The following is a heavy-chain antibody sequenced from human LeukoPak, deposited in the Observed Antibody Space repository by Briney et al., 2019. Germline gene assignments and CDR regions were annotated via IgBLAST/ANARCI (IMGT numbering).Heavy chain of an antibody. Sequence: ETLSLTCAVYGASFSGYYWSWIRQPPGKGLEWVSSIRSSSSYIYYADSLKGRFTISRDNAKNSLYLQMNSLRAEDTAVYYCARDPQGYSSSWFDYWGQGTLVTVSS. CDR2: IRSSSSYI. J-gene: IGHJ4*02. CDR3: ARDPQGYSSSWFDY. V-gene: IGHV3-21*01. CDR1: GASFSGYY. D-gene: IGHD6-13*01.